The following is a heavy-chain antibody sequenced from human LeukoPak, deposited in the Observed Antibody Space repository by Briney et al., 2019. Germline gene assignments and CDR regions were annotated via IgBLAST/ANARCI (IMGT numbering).Heavy chain of an antibody. V-gene: IGHV1-2*02. J-gene: IGHJ4*02. CDR1: GYTFTGYY. CDR3: ARVLGPPDYDPLDY. D-gene: IGHD4-17*01. Sequence: ASVKVSCMASGYTFTGYYMHWVRQAPGQGLEWMGWINPNSGGTNYAQKFQGRVTMTRDTSISTAYMELSRLRSDDTAVYYCARVLGPPDYDPLDYWGQGTLVTVSS. CDR2: INPNSGGT.